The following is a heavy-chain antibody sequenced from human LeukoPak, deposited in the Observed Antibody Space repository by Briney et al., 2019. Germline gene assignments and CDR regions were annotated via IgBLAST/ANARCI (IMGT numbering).Heavy chain of an antibody. D-gene: IGHD3-10*01. CDR3: AEIRGGSGIDD. CDR2: ISGSGSTT. CDR1: GFTFSSYA. J-gene: IGHJ4*02. Sequence: GGSLRLFCAASGFTFSSYATSWVRQAPGKGLEWVSTISGSGSTTYYADSVKGRFTISRDNSKNTLYLQMNSLRAEDTAIYYCAEIRGGSGIDDWGQRALVTVSS. V-gene: IGHV3-23*01.